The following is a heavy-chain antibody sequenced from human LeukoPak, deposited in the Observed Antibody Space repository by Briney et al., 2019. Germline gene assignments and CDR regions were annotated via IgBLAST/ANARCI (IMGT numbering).Heavy chain of an antibody. CDR3: AKAPNYYVLDY. CDR1: GFTFSSYG. CDR2: ISYDGSNK. Sequence: GGSLRLSCAASGFTFSSYGMHWVRQAPGKGLEWVALISYDGSNKYYADSVKGRFTISRDNSKNTLYLQMNSLRAEDTAVYYCAKAPNYYVLDYWGQGTLVTVSS. D-gene: IGHD4/OR15-4a*01. V-gene: IGHV3-30*18. J-gene: IGHJ4*02.